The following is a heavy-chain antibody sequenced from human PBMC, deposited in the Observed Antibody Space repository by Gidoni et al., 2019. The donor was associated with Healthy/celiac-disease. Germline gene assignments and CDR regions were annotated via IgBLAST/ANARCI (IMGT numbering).Heavy chain of an antibody. CDR2: ISVSGVST. CDR3: AKRSSSSGVGYYYGMDV. Sequence: EVQLLESGGGLVQPGGSRRLAWAAAGCTFSSDAMSWVRQAPGKGLEWVSAISVSGVSTYYADSVKGRFTISRDNSKNTLYLQMNSLRAEDTAVYYCAKRSSSSGVGYYYGMDVWGQGTTVTVSS. V-gene: IGHV3-23*01. J-gene: IGHJ6*02. CDR1: GCTFSSDA. D-gene: IGHD6-6*01.